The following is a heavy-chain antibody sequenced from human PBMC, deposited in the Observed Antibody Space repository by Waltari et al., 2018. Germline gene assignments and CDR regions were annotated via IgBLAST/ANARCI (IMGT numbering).Heavy chain of an antibody. J-gene: IGHJ4*02. D-gene: IGHD4-17*01. CDR1: GFTFRSYE. V-gene: IGHV3-48*03. Sequence: EVQLVESGGGLVQPGGSLRLSCAASGFTFRSYEMNWVRQAPGKGLEWVSYISSSGSTIYYADSVKGRFTISRDNAKNSLYLQMNSLRAEDTAVYYCASIDTYGDGLTYWGQGTLVTVSS. CDR2: ISSSGSTI. CDR3: ASIDTYGDGLTY.